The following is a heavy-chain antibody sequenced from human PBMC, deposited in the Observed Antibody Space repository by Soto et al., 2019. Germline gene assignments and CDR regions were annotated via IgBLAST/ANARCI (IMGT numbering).Heavy chain of an antibody. Sequence: QVQLQQWGAGLLKPSETLSLTYAVYGGSLSGYYWTWIRQAPGKGLAWIGEINHSGGTNYNSSLKSRVYISLDTSQNQSSLNLFSVTAADTAVYYCARDRQGYHFWSGYDNEGPYGMDVWGQGTTVSVSS. J-gene: IGHJ6*02. D-gene: IGHD3-3*02. CDR1: GGSLSGYY. CDR3: ARDRQGYHFWSGYDNEGPYGMDV. V-gene: IGHV4-34*01. CDR2: INHSGGT.